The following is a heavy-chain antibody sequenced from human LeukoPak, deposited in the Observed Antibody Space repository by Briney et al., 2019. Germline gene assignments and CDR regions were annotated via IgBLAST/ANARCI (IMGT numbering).Heavy chain of an antibody. CDR2: INPNTGAT. Sequence: ASVKVSCKASGYTFTGYYMYWVRQASGQGLEWVGWINPNTGATGYAQKFQGRVTTTRDASIATGYMELSSLTSADTAVYYCTSSEHYQFWGQGTLVTVSS. CDR1: GYTFTGYY. V-gene: IGHV1-2*02. CDR3: TSSEHYQF. D-gene: IGHD1/OR15-1a*01. J-gene: IGHJ4*02.